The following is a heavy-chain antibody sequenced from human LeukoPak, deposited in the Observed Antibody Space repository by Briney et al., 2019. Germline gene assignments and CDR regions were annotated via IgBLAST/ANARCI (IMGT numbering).Heavy chain of an antibody. CDR3: AKDDAWLRFGE. CDR2: IKEDGSET. V-gene: IGHV3-7*01. CDR1: GFTFSSSW. Sequence: GGSLRLSCAASGFTFSSSWMIWVRQAPGKGLEWVASIKEDGSETYYVDSVKGRFTVSRDNGRKSLYVQMNSLRVEDTAVYYCAKDDAWLRFGEWSQGTLVTVSS. J-gene: IGHJ4*02. D-gene: IGHD3-10*01.